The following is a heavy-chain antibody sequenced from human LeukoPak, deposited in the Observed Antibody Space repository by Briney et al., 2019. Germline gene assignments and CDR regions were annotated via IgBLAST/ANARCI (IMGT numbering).Heavy chain of an antibody. CDR1: GGSISSGGYS. D-gene: IGHD2-15*01. CDR2: IYHSGST. J-gene: IGHJ5*02. V-gene: IGHV4-30-2*01. Sequence: PSETLSLTCAVSGGSISSGGYSWSWIRQPPGKGLEWIGYIYHSGSTYYNPSLKSRVTISVDGSKNQISLKLSSVTAADTAVYYCAKAVAAEYNWFDPWGQGTLVTVSS. CDR3: AKAVAAEYNWFDP.